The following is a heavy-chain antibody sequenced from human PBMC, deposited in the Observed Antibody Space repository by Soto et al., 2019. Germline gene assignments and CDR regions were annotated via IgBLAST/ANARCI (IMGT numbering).Heavy chain of an antibody. CDR2: ISGAGDSP. Sequence: GGSLRLSCAASGFNFRSTAMSWVRQPPGKGLEWVSAISGAGDSPFYADSVKGRFTISRDNSKNMLYLYINSLRAEDTAMYYCAKGGDYDLEFDSWGQGTPLTIAS. V-gene: IGHV3-23*01. CDR3: AKGGDYDLEFDS. CDR1: GFNFRSTA. D-gene: IGHD2-21*02. J-gene: IGHJ4*02.